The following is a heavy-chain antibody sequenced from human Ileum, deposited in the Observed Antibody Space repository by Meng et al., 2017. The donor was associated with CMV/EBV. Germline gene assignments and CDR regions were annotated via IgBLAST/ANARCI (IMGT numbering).Heavy chain of an antibody. D-gene: IGHD2-8*01. Sequence: GESLKISCAASGFTFSDYSMNWVRQTPGKGLEWVSSISPTSRYIFYADSLRGRFTISRDNAKNSLYLQMDSLRAEDTAVYYCARHFACTIDGCHRIWDYWGQGTVVTVSS. CDR2: ISPTSRYI. CDR1: GFTFSDYS. J-gene: IGHJ4*02. CDR3: ARHFACTIDGCHRIWDY. V-gene: IGHV3-21*01.